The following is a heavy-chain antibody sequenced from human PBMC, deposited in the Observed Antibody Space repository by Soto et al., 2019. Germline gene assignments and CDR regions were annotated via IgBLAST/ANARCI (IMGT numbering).Heavy chain of an antibody. CDR2: IIPMLDVT. CDR1: GGTFSGNT. CDR3: ATHDYGDYLFDD. J-gene: IGHJ4*02. V-gene: IGHV1-69*02. D-gene: IGHD4-17*01. Sequence: QVPTVQSGAEVKKPGSSVKVSCKASGGTFSGNTISWVRQAPGQGLEWMGRIIPMLDVTNYAQKFQGRATITADKSTSTAFMEVTSLRSEDTAVYFCATHDYGDYLFDDWGQGTLVTVSS.